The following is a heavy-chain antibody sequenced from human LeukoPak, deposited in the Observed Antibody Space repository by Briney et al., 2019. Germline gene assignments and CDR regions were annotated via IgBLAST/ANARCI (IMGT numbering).Heavy chain of an antibody. J-gene: IGHJ4*02. Sequence: GGSLRLSCAASGFTFSSYWMSWVRQAPGKGLEWVANVNQDESGKNYVDSVKGRFTISRDNAKNSLYLQMNSLRDEDTAVYYCAREPYYDSSGYSPGQAYWGQGTLVTVSS. D-gene: IGHD3-22*01. CDR1: GFTFSSYW. CDR3: AREPYYDSSGYSPGQAY. CDR2: VNQDESGK. V-gene: IGHV3-7*01.